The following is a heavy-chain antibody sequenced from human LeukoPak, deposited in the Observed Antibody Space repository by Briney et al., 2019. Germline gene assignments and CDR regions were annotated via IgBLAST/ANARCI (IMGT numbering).Heavy chain of an antibody. CDR2: MNPNSGNT. V-gene: IGHV1-8*03. CDR1: GYIFSNYD. D-gene: IGHD6-13*01. Sequence: GASVKVSCKASGYIFSNYDINWVRQATGQGLEWMGWMNPNSGNTGYAQKFQGRVTITRNTSISTAYMELSSLRSEDTAVYYCARGRTSLGSSWYVWYVPNWFDPWGQGTLVTVSS. J-gene: IGHJ5*02. CDR3: ARGRTSLGSSWYVWYVPNWFDP.